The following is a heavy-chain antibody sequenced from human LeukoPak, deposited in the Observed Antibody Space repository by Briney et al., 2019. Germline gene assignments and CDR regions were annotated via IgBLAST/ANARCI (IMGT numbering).Heavy chain of an antibody. D-gene: IGHD5-12*01. Sequence: ASVKVSCKASGYTFTSYDINWVRQATGQGLEWMGWMNPNSGNTGYAQKLQGRVTMTTDTSTSTAYMELRSLRSDDTAVYYCARDSATTSNWFDPWGQGTLVTVSS. CDR1: GYTFTSYD. V-gene: IGHV1-8*01. CDR2: MNPNSGNT. CDR3: ARDSATTSNWFDP. J-gene: IGHJ5*02.